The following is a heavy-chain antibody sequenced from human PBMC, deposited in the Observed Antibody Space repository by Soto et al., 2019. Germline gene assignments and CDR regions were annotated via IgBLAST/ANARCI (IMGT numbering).Heavy chain of an antibody. CDR3: ARRGRRGSGWIDY. V-gene: IGHV4-39*01. D-gene: IGHD6-19*01. J-gene: IGHJ4*02. CDR2: IYYSGST. CDR1: GGSISSSSYY. Sequence: QLQLQESGPGLVKPSETLSLTCTVSGGSISSSSYYWGWIRQPPGKGLEWIGSIYYSGSTYYNPSLKSRVSISVDTSKNQFSLTLSSVTAADTAVYYCARRGRRGSGWIDYWGQGTLVTVSS.